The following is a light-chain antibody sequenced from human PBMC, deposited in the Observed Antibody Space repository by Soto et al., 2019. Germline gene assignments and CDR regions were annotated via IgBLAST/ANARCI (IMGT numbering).Light chain of an antibody. CDR2: GTS. CDR3: QHYGSSRT. V-gene: IGKV3-20*01. CDR1: QGVSSNY. J-gene: IGKJ1*01. Sequence: EIVLTQSPGTLSLSPGERATLSCRASQGVSSNYLAWYQQKSGQAPRLLLYGTSSMATGIPERFSASGSGTHFTLTISRLEPEDFAVYYCQHYGSSRTFGQGTKVEIK.